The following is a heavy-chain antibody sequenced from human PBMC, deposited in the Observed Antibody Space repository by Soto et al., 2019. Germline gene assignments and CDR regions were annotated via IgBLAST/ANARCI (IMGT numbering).Heavy chain of an antibody. J-gene: IGHJ4*02. CDR1: GGSISSYY. V-gene: IGHV4-59*01. CDR2: IYYSGST. Sequence: PSETLSLTCTVSGGSISSYYWSWIRQPPGKGLEWIGYIYYSGSTNYNPSLKSRVTISVDTSKNQFSLKLSSVTAADTAVYYCARGAEGYSYGYFDYWGQGTLVTVSS. CDR3: ARGAEGYSYGYFDY. D-gene: IGHD5-18*01.